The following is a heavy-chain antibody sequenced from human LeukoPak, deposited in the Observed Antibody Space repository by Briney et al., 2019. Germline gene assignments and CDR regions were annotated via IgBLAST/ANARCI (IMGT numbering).Heavy chain of an antibody. CDR3: VKEEKGFDS. CDR2: IYSGGST. CDR1: GFTVSSNY. J-gene: IGHJ5*01. Sequence: GGSLRLSCAVSGFTVSSNYMNWVRQAPGKGLEWVSVIYSGGSTYYMDSVKGRFIISRDNAKNTLYLKMNSLKVEDTARYFCVKEEKGFDSWGQGTVVTVSS. V-gene: IGHV3-53*01.